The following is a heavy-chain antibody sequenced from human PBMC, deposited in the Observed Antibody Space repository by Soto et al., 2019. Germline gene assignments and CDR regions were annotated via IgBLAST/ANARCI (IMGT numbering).Heavy chain of an antibody. CDR3: ARGSVASAAEPSGMDV. CDR2: IRPDTGNT. D-gene: IGHD6-25*01. Sequence: ASVKVSCKAPGYTFTRYYMHWVRQAPGQGFEWMGWIRPDTGNTDFAREFQGKFTMTGDTSISTAYLELYSLTSDDTAVYYCARGSVASAAEPSGMDVWGQGTTVTVSS. V-gene: IGHV1-2*02. CDR1: GYTFTRYY. J-gene: IGHJ6*02.